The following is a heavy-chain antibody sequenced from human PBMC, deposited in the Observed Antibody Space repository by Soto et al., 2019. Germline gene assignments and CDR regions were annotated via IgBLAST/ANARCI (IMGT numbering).Heavy chain of an antibody. J-gene: IGHJ4*02. CDR1: GYTFTIYD. CDR2: MNRNRGNT. D-gene: IGHD3-16*01. Sequence: QVQLVQSGAEVKKPGASVKVSCKASGYTFTIYDINWVRQATGQGLEWMGWMNRNRGNTGYAQKFQGRGTMTRKNSITTVYMELSSLRSEDPAVYYCARERSFGADYWGQGTLVTVSS. CDR3: ARERSFGADY. V-gene: IGHV1-8*01.